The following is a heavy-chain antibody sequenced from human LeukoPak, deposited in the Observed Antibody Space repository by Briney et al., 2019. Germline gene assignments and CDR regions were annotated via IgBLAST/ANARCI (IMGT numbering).Heavy chain of an antibody. Sequence: GGSLTLSCAASGFTFSSYWMSWVRQAPGKGLEWVANIKHGGSENYYLDSEKRRSTIFRDNDNKSVYQQMNSTRAEETAVYCSARARSGAYGGQGTLVTVSS. D-gene: IGHD1-26*01. V-gene: IGHV3-7*01. CDR1: GFTFSSYW. J-gene: IGHJ4*02. CDR3: ARARSGAY. CDR2: IKHGGSEN.